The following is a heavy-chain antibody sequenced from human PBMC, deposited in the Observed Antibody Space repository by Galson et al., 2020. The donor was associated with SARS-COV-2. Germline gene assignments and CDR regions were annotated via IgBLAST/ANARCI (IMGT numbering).Heavy chain of an antibody. Sequence: GGSLRLSCAASGFTFRSYSMNWVRQAPGKGLEWVSIISSDSSNIYYADSVKGRFTISRDNGKKSLYLKMNSLRAEDTAVYYCARYFYDTSGPGYFQHWGQGTLVTVSS. D-gene: IGHD3-22*01. CDR3: ARYFYDTSGPGYFQH. CDR1: GFTFRSYS. V-gene: IGHV3-21*01. CDR2: ISSDSSNI. J-gene: IGHJ1*01.